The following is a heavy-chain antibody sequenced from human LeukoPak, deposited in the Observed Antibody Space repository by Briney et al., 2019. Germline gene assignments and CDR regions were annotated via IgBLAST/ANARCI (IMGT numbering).Heavy chain of an antibody. D-gene: IGHD2-15*01. CDR1: GFTFSSYA. V-gene: IGHV3-30-3*01. CDR2: ISYDGSNK. Sequence: PGGSLRLSCAASGFTFSSYAMHWVRQAPGKGLEWVAVISYDGSNKYYADSVKGRFTISRDNSKNTLYLQMNSLRAEDTAVYYCAREPSPLYCSGGSCLLYYFDYWGQGTLVTASS. CDR3: AREPSPLYCSGGSCLLYYFDY. J-gene: IGHJ4*02.